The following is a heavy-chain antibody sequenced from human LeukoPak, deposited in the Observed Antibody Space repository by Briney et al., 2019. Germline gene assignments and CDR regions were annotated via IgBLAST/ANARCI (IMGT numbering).Heavy chain of an antibody. Sequence: SVKVSCKASGGTFSSYAISWVRQAPGQGLEWMGGIIPIFGTANYAQKFQGRVTITADESTSTAYMELSSLRSEDTAMYYCARHPGYCSGGSCYYYYYYGMDVWGKGTTVTVSS. CDR2: IIPIFGTA. J-gene: IGHJ6*04. D-gene: IGHD2-15*01. CDR3: ARHPGYCSGGSCYYYYYYGMDV. V-gene: IGHV1-69*13. CDR1: GGTFSSYA.